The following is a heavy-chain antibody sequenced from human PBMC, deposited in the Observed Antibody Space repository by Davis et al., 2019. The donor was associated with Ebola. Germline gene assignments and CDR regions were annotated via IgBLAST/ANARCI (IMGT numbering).Heavy chain of an antibody. V-gene: IGHV1-18*01. CDR2: ISTYNGNT. Sequence: ASVQVSCKASCYTFTSYGISWVRQAPGQGLEWTGWISTYNGNTNYAQKLQGRVTMTTDTSTSTAYMELRSLRSEDTAVYYSAREAVYGGGPDYWGQGTLVTVSS. D-gene: IGHD4-23*01. J-gene: IGHJ4*02. CDR1: CYTFTSYG. CDR3: AREAVYGGGPDY.